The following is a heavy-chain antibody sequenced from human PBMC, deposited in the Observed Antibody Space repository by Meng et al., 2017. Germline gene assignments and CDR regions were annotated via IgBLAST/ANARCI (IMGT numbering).Heavy chain of an antibody. Sequence: SVKVSCKASGYTFTGYYMHWVRQAPGQGLEWMGGIIPIFGTANYAQKFQGRVTITADESTSTAYMELSSLRSDDTAVYYCARVRYYYDSSGYYNASFDYWGQGTLVTVSS. CDR3: ARVRYYYDSSGYYNASFDY. V-gene: IGHV1-69*13. CDR2: IIPIFGTA. D-gene: IGHD3-22*01. J-gene: IGHJ4*02. CDR1: GYTFTGYY.